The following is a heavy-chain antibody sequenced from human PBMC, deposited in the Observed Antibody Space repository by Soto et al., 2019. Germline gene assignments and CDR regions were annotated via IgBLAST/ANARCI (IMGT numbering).Heavy chain of an antibody. D-gene: IGHD5-18*01. V-gene: IGHV3-11*04. CDR1: GFTFSDYY. CDR3: AKDPKRGYSYGYPGY. J-gene: IGHJ4*02. Sequence: PGGSLRLSCAASGFTFSDYYMSWIRQAPGKGLEWVSYISSSGSTIYYADSVKGRFTISRDNSKNTLYLQMNSLRAEDTAVYYCAKDPKRGYSYGYPGYWGQGTLVTVSS. CDR2: ISSSGSTI.